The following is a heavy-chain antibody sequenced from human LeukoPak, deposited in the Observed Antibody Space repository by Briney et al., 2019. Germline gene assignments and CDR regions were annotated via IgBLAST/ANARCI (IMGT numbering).Heavy chain of an antibody. V-gene: IGHV3-21*01. CDR1: GFTFSSYS. Sequence: GGSLRLSCAASGFTFSSYSMNWVRQAPGKGLEWVLSISSSSSYIYYADSVKGRFTISRDNAKNSMYLQMNSLRAEDTAVYYCARVGRYSSSWTGAFDIWGQGTMVTVSS. D-gene: IGHD6-13*01. J-gene: IGHJ3*02. CDR2: ISSSSSYI. CDR3: ARVGRYSSSWTGAFDI.